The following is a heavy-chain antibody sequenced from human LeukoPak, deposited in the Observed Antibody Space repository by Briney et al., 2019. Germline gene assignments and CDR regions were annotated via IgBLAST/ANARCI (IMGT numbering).Heavy chain of an antibody. J-gene: IGHJ4*02. CDR3: ARDRPQYCSSVNCYVFDC. CDR2: ISGSGGGT. D-gene: IGHD2-2*01. V-gene: IGHV3-23*01. Sequence: GGSLRLSCVGSEFSFPNYAMSWVRQAPGRGLEWVSSISGSGGGTYYADSVKGRFTISRDNSKNTLYLQMNSLRAEDTALYYCARDRPQYCSSVNCYVFDCWGQGTLVTVSS. CDR1: EFSFPNYA.